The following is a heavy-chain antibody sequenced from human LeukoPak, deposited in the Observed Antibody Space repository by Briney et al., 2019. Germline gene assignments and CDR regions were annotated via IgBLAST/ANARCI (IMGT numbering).Heavy chain of an antibody. CDR2: ISYTDTGRT. CDR1: GGSISSYY. V-gene: IGHV4-59*12. CDR3: ARGLNYDILTGYYSYYYGMDV. J-gene: IGHJ6*02. Sequence: PSETLSLTCGVSGGSISSYYWSWIRQPPGKGLEWIGYISYTDTGRTNYNPSLKSRVTMSVDTSKNQFSLKLSSVTAADTAVYYCARGLNYDILTGYYSYYYGMDVWGQGTTVTVSS. D-gene: IGHD3-9*01.